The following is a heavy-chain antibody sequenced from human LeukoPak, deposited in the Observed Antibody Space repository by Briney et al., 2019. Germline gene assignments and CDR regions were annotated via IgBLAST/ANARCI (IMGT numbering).Heavy chain of an antibody. D-gene: IGHD4-17*01. CDR3: AKSHPPTVTTEEGEYLQH. CDR1: GFTFSSFG. V-gene: IGHV3-30*18. CDR2: ISFDGSNQ. Sequence: GRTLRLSCETSGFTFSSFGMHWVRQAPGQGKEWVAVISFDGSNQYYADSVKGRFTIYRDNFKNTVYLQMNSLRAEGTAVYYCAKSHPPTVTTEEGEYLQHWGQGTLVTVSS. J-gene: IGHJ1*01.